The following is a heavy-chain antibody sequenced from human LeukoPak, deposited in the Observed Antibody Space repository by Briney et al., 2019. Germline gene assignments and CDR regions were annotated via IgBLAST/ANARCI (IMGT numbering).Heavy chain of an antibody. V-gene: IGHV5-51*01. CDR2: TYPADSDT. CDR1: GYSFTSFW. D-gene: IGHD2-2*01. CDR3: ARQSAAAQYTNWFDP. J-gene: IGHJ5*02. Sequence: KAGESLKISCKGSGYSFTSFWIGWVRQMPGKGLEWMGITYPADSDTRYSPSFQGQVTISADKSTSTAYLQWSSLKASDTAMYYCARQSAAAQYTNWFDPWGQGTLVTVSS.